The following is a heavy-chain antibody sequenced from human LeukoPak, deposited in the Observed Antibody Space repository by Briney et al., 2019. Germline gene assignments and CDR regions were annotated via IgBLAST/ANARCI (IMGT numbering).Heavy chain of an antibody. CDR1: GYTFTSYD. CDR2: MNPNSGNT. J-gene: IGHJ6*03. D-gene: IGHD3-9*01. Sequence: GASVKVSCKASGYTFTSYDINWVRQATGQGLEWMGWMNPNSGNTGYAQKFQGRDTMTRNTSISTAYMELSSLRSEDTAVYYCARPSSTGYYRPRYYYMDVWGKGTTVTVSS. CDR3: ARPSSTGYYRPRYYYMDV. V-gene: IGHV1-8*01.